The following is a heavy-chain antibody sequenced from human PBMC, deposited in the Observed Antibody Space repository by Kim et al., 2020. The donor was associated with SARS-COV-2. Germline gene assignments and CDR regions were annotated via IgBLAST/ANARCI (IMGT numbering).Heavy chain of an antibody. Sequence: GGSLRLSCAASGFTFISYAINWVRQAPGKGLEWVSYISSSSGKIDYADSVKGRLTISRDNAKNSVYLQMNSLRDEDTAVYYCARDRSFGSNLYYYFDYWGQGALVTGSS. V-gene: IGHV3-48*02. J-gene: IGHJ4*02. D-gene: IGHD6-13*01. CDR1: GFTFISYA. CDR2: ISSSSGKI. CDR3: ARDRSFGSNLYYYFDY.